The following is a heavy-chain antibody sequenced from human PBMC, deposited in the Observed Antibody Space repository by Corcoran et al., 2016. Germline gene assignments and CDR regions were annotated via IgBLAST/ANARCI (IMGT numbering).Heavy chain of an antibody. Sequence: QVQLVESGGGVVQPGRSLRLSCAASGFTFSKYGMSWVRQAPGKGLEWVAVISYDGSNKYYADSVKGRFTISRDNSKNTLYLQMNSLRAEDTAVYYCAKEGDLTGGGQGTLVTVSS. CDR1: GFTFSKYG. CDR2: ISYDGSNK. J-gene: IGHJ4*02. CDR3: AKEGDLTG. V-gene: IGHV3-30*18. D-gene: IGHD3-16*01.